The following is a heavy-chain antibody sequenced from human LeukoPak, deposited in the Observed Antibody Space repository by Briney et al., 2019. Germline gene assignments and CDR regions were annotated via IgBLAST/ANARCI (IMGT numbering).Heavy chain of an antibody. CDR2: ISGSGGST. CDR3: AKSRSGSYWNYFDY. D-gene: IGHD1-26*01. Sequence: GGSLRLSRAASGFTFSSYAMSWVRQAPGKGLEWVSAISGSGGSTYYADSVKGRFTISRDNSKNTLYLQMNSLRAEDTAVYYCAKSRSGSYWNYFDYWGQGTLVTVSS. V-gene: IGHV3-23*01. CDR1: GFTFSSYA. J-gene: IGHJ4*02.